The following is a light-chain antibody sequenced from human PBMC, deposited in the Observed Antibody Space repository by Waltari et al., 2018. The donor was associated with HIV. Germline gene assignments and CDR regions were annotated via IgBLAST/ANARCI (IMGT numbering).Light chain of an antibody. CDR2: GAS. J-gene: IGKJ4*01. CDR3: QQYDDWPPLT. V-gene: IGKV3-15*01. CDR1: QSVSDN. Sequence: ETLMTQSPGTLAVSPGESVTLSCRASQSVSDNLAWYQQKPGQAPRLLIYGASTRASGVPARFNGRGSGTEFTLSISSLQSEDFAVYYCQQYDDWPPLTFGGGTKVEIK.